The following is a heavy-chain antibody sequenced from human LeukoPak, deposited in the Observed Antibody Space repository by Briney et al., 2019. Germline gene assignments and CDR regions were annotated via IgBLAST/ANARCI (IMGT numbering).Heavy chain of an antibody. CDR2: ISYDGSNK. CDR1: GFTFSSHA. V-gene: IGHV3-30-3*01. Sequence: PGRSLRLSCAASGFTFSSHAMHWVRQAPGKGLEWVAVISYDGSNKYYADSVKGRFTVSRDNSKNMLYLQMNSLRSEETAVYYCARSVGYQLRGGFDIWGQGTMVTVSS. J-gene: IGHJ3*02. D-gene: IGHD2-2*01. CDR3: ARSVGYQLRGGFDI.